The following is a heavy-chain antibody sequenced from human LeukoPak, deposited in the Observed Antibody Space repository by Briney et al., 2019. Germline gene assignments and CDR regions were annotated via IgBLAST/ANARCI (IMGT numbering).Heavy chain of an antibody. CDR2: IKEDGSQK. Sequence: PGGSLRLSCAASRFTVSTYWMSWVRQAPGKGMEWVANIKEDGSQKYYVDSLKGRFTISRDNAKDSLYLQMNSLRAEDTSVYYCARIYCTSTSCYTPYFDYWGQGTLVTVSS. V-gene: IGHV3-7*04. D-gene: IGHD2-2*02. CDR1: RFTVSTYW. CDR3: ARIYCTSTSCYTPYFDY. J-gene: IGHJ4*02.